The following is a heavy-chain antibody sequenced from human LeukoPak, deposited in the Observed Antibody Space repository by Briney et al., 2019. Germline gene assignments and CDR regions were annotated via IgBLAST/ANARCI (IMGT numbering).Heavy chain of an antibody. D-gene: IGHD6-19*01. CDR3: AGGLDIAVAGPGGYFDY. CDR1: GFTFRDYH. CDR2: ISPGGDAT. V-gene: IGHV3-11*01. J-gene: IGHJ4*02. Sequence: GGSLRLSCAASGFTFRDYHMNWIRQAPGKGLEWVSYISPGGDATYFADSVKGRFTISRDNAKNSLYLQMNSLTAEDAAVYYCAGGLDIAVAGPGGYFDYWGQGTLVTASS.